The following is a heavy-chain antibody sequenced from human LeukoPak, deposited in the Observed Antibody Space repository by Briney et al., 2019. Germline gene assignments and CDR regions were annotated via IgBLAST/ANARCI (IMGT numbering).Heavy chain of an antibody. V-gene: IGHV1-2*06. Sequence: ASVKVSCKASGYTFTGYYMHWVRQAPGQGLEWMGRINPNGGGTNYAQKFQGRVTMTRDTSISTAYMELSRLRSDDTAVYYCARDLGYCSGGSCYWGQGTLVTVSS. CDR3: ARDLGYCSGGSCY. D-gene: IGHD2-15*01. CDR2: INPNGGGT. CDR1: GYTFTGYY. J-gene: IGHJ4*02.